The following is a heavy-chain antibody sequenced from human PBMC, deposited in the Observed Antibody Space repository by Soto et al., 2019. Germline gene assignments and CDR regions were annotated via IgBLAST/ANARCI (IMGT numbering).Heavy chain of an antibody. J-gene: IGHJ6*02. D-gene: IGHD3-9*01. CDR2: MNPNSGNT. CDR1: GYTFTSYD. CDR3: ARGLELRYFDWFRNLYYYFYYVMDV. V-gene: IGHV1-8*01. Sequence: ASVKVSCKASGYTFTSYDINWVRQATGQGLEWMGWMNPNSGNTGYAQKFQGRVTMTRNTSISTAYMELSSLRSEDTAVYYCARGLELRYFDWFRNLYYYFYYVMDVWGQGTTVTVSS.